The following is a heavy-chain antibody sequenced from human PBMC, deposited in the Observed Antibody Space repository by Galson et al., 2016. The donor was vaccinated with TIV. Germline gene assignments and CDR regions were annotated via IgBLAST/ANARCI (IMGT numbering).Heavy chain of an antibody. Sequence: SVKVSCKASGGTFSSYDISWLRQIPGQGFEWMGRINPAVGLIKYAERFQGRFTITAAYMELSGLRSEDTAVYYCSSASHLVPTVHHYWGQGTTVTVS. D-gene: IGHD3-3*02. V-gene: IGHV1-69*04. J-gene: IGHJ6*02. CDR1: GGTFSSYD. CDR2: INPAVGLI. CDR3: SSASHLVPTVHHY.